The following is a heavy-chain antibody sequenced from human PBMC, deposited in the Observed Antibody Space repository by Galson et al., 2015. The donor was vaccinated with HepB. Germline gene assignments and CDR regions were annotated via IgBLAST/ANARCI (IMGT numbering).Heavy chain of an antibody. CDR2: MNPNSGNT. CDR3: ARGGGVGAKQYYYYYYMDV. V-gene: IGHV1-8*01. J-gene: IGHJ6*03. D-gene: IGHD1-26*01. Sequence: SVKVSCKASGYTFTSYDINWVRQATGQGLEWMGWMNPNSGNTGYAQKFQGRVTMTRNTSISTAYMELSSLRSEDTAVYYCARGGGVGAKQYYYYYYMDVWGKGTTVTVSS. CDR1: GYTFTSYD.